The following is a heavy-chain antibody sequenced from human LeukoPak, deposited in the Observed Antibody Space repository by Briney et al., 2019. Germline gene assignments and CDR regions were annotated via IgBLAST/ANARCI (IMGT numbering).Heavy chain of an antibody. CDR3: MRHEEEDGYNAKPFDF. D-gene: IGHD5-24*01. J-gene: IGHJ4*02. Sequence: PSETLSLTCTVSGGSISNSNYYWSWVRQPPGKGLEWIGTIYYSGNTYYTPSLKSRVTISVDTSKNQFSLRLSSVTAADTAVYFCMRHEEEDGYNAKPFDFWGQGTLVTVSS. CDR1: GGSISNSNYY. CDR2: IYYSGNT. V-gene: IGHV4-39*01.